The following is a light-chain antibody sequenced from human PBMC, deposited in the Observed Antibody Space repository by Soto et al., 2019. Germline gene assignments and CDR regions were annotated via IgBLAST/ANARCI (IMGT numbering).Light chain of an antibody. CDR1: QSISSY. Sequence: DIQMPPSPSSLSAAVVYIVTITCLASQSISSYLNWYQQKQGKAPKLLIYAASSLQSGVPSRFSGSGSGTDFTLTITSMQHEDLETYYCKKSYGTPINCGKGPRRAIK. CDR3: KKSYGTPIN. J-gene: IGKJ5*01. CDR2: AAS. V-gene: IGKV1-39*01.